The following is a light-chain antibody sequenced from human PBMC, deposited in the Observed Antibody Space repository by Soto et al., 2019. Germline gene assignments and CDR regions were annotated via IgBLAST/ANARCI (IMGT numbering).Light chain of an antibody. J-gene: IGKJ4*01. Sequence: DIQMNQSPSSLSASVGDRVTITCQASQDISKSVNWYQQKLGKVPKLLIYSASNLETGVPSRFSGSGSGTDFTFTISSLQPEDVATYYCQQCHYLLTFGGGTKVDIK. CDR1: QDISKS. CDR2: SAS. CDR3: QQCHYLLT. V-gene: IGKV1-33*01.